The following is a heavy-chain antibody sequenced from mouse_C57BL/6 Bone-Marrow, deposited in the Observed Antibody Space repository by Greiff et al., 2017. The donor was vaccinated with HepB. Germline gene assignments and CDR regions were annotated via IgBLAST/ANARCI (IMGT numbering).Heavy chain of an antibody. CDR2: INPNNGGT. Sequence: EVQLQQSGPELVKPGASVKISCKASGYTFTDYYMNWVKQSHGKGLEWIGDINPNNGGTSYNQKFKGKATLTVDKSSSTAYMELRSLTSEDSAVYYCALDYRNYDALDYWGQGTSVTVSS. CDR3: ALDYRNYDALDY. D-gene: IGHD2-1*01. CDR1: GYTFTDYY. V-gene: IGHV1-26*01. J-gene: IGHJ4*01.